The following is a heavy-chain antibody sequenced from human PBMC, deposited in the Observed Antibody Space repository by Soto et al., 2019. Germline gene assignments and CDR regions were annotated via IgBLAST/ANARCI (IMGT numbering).Heavy chain of an antibody. V-gene: IGHV3-23*01. CDR1: GFTFSSYA. Sequence: GGSLRLSCAASGFTFSSYAMSWVRQAPGKGLEWVSAISGSGGSTYYADSVKGRFTISRDNSKNTLYLQMNSLRAEDTAIYYCTRQPGYSGYGYPYYMDVWGKGTTVTVSS. CDR2: ISGSGGST. D-gene: IGHD5-12*01. CDR3: TRQPGYSGYGYPYYMDV. J-gene: IGHJ6*03.